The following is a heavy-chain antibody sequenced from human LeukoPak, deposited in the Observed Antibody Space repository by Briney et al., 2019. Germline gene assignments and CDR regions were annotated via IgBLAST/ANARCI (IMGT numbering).Heavy chain of an antibody. D-gene: IGHD2-2*01. V-gene: IGHV4-39*01. J-gene: IGHJ4*02. Sequence: SETLSLTCTVSGGSISSSSYYWGWIRQPPGRGLEWIGSIYYSGSTYYNPSLKSRVTISVDTSKNQFYLKLSSVTAADTAVYXCXXXEVGYCSSTSCYPDYFDYWGQGTLVTVSS. CDR2: IYYSGST. CDR3: XXXEVGYCSSTSCYPDYFDY. CDR1: GGSISSSSYY.